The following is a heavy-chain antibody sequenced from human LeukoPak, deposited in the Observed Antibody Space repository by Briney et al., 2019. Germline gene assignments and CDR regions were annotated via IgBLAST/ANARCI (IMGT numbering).Heavy chain of an antibody. J-gene: IGHJ5*02. D-gene: IGHD6-13*01. Sequence: GGSLRLSCAASGFTFSSYAMNWVRQAPGKGLEWVSAISGRGENTYYADSVKGRFAISRDNSKNTLYLQVNSLRAEDSAVYYCAKGATVGTLIKNWFDPWGQGTLVTVSS. V-gene: IGHV3-23*01. CDR1: GFTFSSYA. CDR2: ISGRGENT. CDR3: AKGATVGTLIKNWFDP.